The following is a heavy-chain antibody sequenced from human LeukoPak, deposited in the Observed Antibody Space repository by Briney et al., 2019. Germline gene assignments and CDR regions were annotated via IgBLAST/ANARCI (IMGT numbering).Heavy chain of an antibody. CDR1: GFTFSNAW. V-gene: IGHV3-15*01. CDR2: IKRKTDGGTT. D-gene: IGHD3-10*01. CDR3: TTASTPAYYYGSGSQPIDY. J-gene: IGHJ4*02. Sequence: GGPLRLSCAASGFTFSNAWMSWVRQAPGKGLEWVGRIKRKTDGGTTDYAAPVKGRFTISRDDSKNTLYLQMNSLKTEDTAVYYCTTASTPAYYYGSGSQPIDYWGQGTLVTVSS.